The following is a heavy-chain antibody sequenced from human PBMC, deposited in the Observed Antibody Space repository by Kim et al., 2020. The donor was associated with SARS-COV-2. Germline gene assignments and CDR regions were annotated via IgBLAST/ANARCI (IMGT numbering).Heavy chain of an antibody. J-gene: IGHJ4*02. CDR2: MSGMSGSGATT. V-gene: IGHV3-23*01. CDR3: TKGGVGTNYHYFDY. D-gene: IGHD2-21*02. Sequence: GGSLRLSCAASGFAFSNYAMSWVRQAPGKGLEWVSGMSGMSGSGATTYYADSVTGRFTVSRDNSKNTLFLQMNSLRAEDTAMYYCTKGGVGTNYHYFDYWGQGTLVTVSS. CDR1: GFAFSNYA.